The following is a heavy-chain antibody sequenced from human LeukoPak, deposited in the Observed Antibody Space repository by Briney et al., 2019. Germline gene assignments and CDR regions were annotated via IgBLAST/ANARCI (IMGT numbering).Heavy chain of an antibody. CDR1: GSTFSGSA. CDR2: IRSKANSYAT. J-gene: IGHJ6*03. V-gene: IGHV3-73*01. Sequence: GGSLKLSCAASGSTFSGSAMHWVRQASGKGLEWVGRIRSKANSYATAYAASVKGRFTISRDDSKNTAYLQMNSLKTEDTAVYYCTRFSFGRYSSSYYYYMDVWGKGTTVTVSS. CDR3: TRFSFGRYSSSYYYYMDV. D-gene: IGHD6-6*01.